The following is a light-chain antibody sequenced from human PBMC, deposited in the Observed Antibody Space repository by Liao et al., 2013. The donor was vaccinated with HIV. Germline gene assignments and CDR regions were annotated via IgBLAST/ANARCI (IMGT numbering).Light chain of an antibody. CDR1: TLGDRY. Sequence: YDLTQPPSMSVSPGQTASITCSGHTLGDRYINWYQQRPGQSPVLVIYENARRPSGIPERFSGSNSENTATLTISRVEAGDEADYYCQVWDSSSDHVVFGGGTKLTVL. CDR3: QVWDSSSDHVV. V-gene: IGLV3-1*01. CDR2: ENA. J-gene: IGLJ2*01.